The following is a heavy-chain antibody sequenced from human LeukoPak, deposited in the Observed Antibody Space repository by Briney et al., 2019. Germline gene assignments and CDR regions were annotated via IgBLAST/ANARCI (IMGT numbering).Heavy chain of an antibody. Sequence: GGSLRLSCAASGFTVSSNYMSWVRQAPGKGLEWVSVIYSGGTTYYADSVKGRFTISRDNSKNTLYLQIKSLRAEDTAVYYCARVVFGSGWNLIGYWGQGTLLTVSS. V-gene: IGHV3-66*01. CDR2: IYSGGTT. CDR3: ARVVFGSGWNLIGY. CDR1: GFTVSSNY. J-gene: IGHJ4*02. D-gene: IGHD6-19*01.